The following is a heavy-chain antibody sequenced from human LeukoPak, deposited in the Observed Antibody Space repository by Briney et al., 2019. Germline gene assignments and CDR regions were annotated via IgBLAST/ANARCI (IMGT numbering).Heavy chain of an antibody. D-gene: IGHD1-1*01. CDR3: AKYKVAVPGAFDH. J-gene: IGHJ5*02. CDR1: EFTFSSYP. V-gene: IGHV3-23*01. Sequence: GGSLRLSCVRSEFTFSSYPMTWVRQAPGKGLEWVAAISVSGDDTYYADSVKGRFTISRDNSKNTLYLQMNSLRAGDTAVYYCAKYKVAVPGAFDHWGQGTLVTVSS. CDR2: ISVSGDDT.